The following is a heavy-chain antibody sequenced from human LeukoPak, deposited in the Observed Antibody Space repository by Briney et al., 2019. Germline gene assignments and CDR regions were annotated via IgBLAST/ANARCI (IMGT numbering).Heavy chain of an antibody. CDR1: GGSFSGYY. Sequence: SETLSLTCAVYGGSFSGYYWSWIRQPPGKGLEWIGEIYHSGSTNYNPSLKSRVTISVDKSKNQFSLKLSSVTAADTAVYYCAIISGYSYGTPYFDYWGQGTLVTVSS. CDR3: AIISGYSYGTPYFDY. D-gene: IGHD5-18*01. CDR2: IYHSGST. V-gene: IGHV4-34*01. J-gene: IGHJ4*02.